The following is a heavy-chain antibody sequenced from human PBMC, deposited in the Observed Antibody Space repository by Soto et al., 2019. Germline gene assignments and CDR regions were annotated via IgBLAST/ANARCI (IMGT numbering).Heavy chain of an antibody. CDR3: ARHRFNYYDDTVYYYFDY. CDR1: GYGFTSYG. Sequence: ASVQVSCKASGYGFTSYGISWVRQAPGQGPEWMGWISGHNGNTNHPQSLQGRVTMTTDTSRNTAYMELRSLRSDDTAVYYCARHRFNYYDDTVYYYFDYWGQGTLVTVSS. V-gene: IGHV1-18*04. CDR2: ISGHNGNT. D-gene: IGHD3-22*01. J-gene: IGHJ4*02.